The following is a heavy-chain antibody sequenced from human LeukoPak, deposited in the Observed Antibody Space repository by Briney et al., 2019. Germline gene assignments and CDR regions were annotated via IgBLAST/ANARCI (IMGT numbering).Heavy chain of an antibody. CDR2: INHSGST. D-gene: IGHD5-18*01. J-gene: IGHJ4*02. CDR1: GGSFSGYY. CDR3: ATAADTAMAYDY. Sequence: SETLSLTCAVYGGSFSGYYWSWIRQPPGKGLEWIGEINHSGSTNYNPSLKSRVTISVDTSKNQFSLKLSSVTTADTAVYYCATAADTAMAYDYWGQGTLVTVSS. V-gene: IGHV4-34*01.